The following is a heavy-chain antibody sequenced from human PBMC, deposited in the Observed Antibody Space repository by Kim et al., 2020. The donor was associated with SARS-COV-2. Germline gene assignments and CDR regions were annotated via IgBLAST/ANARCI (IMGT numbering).Heavy chain of an antibody. CDR2: ISYDGSNK. CDR1: GFTFSSYA. CDR3: ARGSGAAATGGYFDY. D-gene: IGHD6-13*01. J-gene: IGHJ4*02. V-gene: IGHV3-30-3*01. Sequence: GGSLRLSCAASGFTFSSYAMHWVRQAPGKGLEWVAGISYDGSNKYYADSVKGRFTISRDNSKNTLYLQMNSLRAEDTAVYYCARGSGAAATGGYFDYWGQGTLVTVSS.